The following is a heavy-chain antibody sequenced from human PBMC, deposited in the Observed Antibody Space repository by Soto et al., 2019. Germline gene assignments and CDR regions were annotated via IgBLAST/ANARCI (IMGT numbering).Heavy chain of an antibody. D-gene: IGHD2-2*01. CDR2: INAGNGNT. CDR3: ARNGASSTSCYVCAFDI. CDR1: GYTFTSYA. J-gene: IGHJ3*02. V-gene: IGHV1-3*01. Sequence: QVQLVQSGAEVKKPGASVKVSCKASGYTFTSYAMHWVRQAPGQRLEWMGWINAGNGNTKYSQKFQGRVTITRDTSASTAYMELSSLRSEDTAVYYCARNGASSTSCYVCAFDIWGQGTMVTVSS.